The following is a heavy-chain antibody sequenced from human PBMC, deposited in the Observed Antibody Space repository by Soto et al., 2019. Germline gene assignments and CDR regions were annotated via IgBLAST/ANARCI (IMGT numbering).Heavy chain of an antibody. V-gene: IGHV2-26*01. CDR2: IFSNDEK. CDR1: GFSLSNARMG. D-gene: IGHD3-10*01. CDR3: ARIGGSGSYYFSRYYYGMDV. Sequence: SGPTLVNPTETLTLTCTVSGFSLSNARMGVSWIRQPPGKALEWLAHIFSNDEKSYSTSLKSRLTISKDTSKSQVVLTMTNMDPVDTATYYCARIGGSGSYYFSRYYYGMDVWGQGTTVTVSS. J-gene: IGHJ6*02.